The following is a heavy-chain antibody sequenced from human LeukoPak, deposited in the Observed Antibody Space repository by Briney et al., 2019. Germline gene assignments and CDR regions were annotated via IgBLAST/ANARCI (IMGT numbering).Heavy chain of an antibody. CDR2: ISGSGGST. D-gene: IGHD5-24*01. CDR3: ARADGRTGRRDGYTDYYYMDV. V-gene: IGHV3-23*01. CDR1: GFTFSSYA. Sequence: PGGSLTLSCAASGFTFSSYAMSWVRQAPGKGLEWVSAISGSGGSTYYADSVKGRFTISRDNSKNTLYLQMNSLRAEDTAVYYCARADGRTGRRDGYTDYYYMDVWGKGTTVTVSS. J-gene: IGHJ6*03.